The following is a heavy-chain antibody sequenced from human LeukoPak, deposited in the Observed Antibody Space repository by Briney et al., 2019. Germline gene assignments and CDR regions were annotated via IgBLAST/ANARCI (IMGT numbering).Heavy chain of an antibody. V-gene: IGHV1-2*02. CDR2: INPNSGGT. CDR1: GYTFTGYY. D-gene: IGHD2-2*01. Sequence: ASVKVSCKASGYTFTGYYMHWVRQAPGQGLEWMGWINPNSGGTNYAQKFQGRVTMTRNTSISTAYMELSRLRSDDTAVYYCARDYLFGYCSSTSCRGDSGYDYWFDPWGQGTLVTVSS. CDR3: ARDYLFGYCSSTSCRGDSGYDYWFDP. J-gene: IGHJ5*02.